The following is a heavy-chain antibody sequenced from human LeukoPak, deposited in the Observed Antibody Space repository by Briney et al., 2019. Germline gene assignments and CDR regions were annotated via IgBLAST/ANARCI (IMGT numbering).Heavy chain of an antibody. CDR3: ARSYINSSGLKEYFDY. CDR1: GGTFSSYA. CDR2: IIPIFGTA. D-gene: IGHD6-19*01. J-gene: IGHJ4*02. V-gene: IGHV1-69*06. Sequence: GPTVKVSCKASGGTFSSYAISWVRQAPGQGLEWMGGIIPIFGTANYAQKFQGRVTITADKSTSTAYMELSSLRSEDTAVYYCARSYINSSGLKEYFDYWGQGTLVTVSS.